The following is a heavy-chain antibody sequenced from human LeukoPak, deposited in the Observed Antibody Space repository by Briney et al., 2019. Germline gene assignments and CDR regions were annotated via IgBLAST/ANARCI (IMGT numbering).Heavy chain of an antibody. CDR3: AKDFCRWELTTIDY. CDR1: GFTFSSYG. CDR2: IRYDGSNK. V-gene: IGHV3-30*02. D-gene: IGHD1-26*01. J-gene: IGHJ4*02. Sequence: GGSLRLSCAASGFTFSSYGMHWVRQAPGKGLEWVAFIRYDGSNKYYADSVKGRFTISRDNTKNTLYLQMNSLTAEDTAVYYCAKDFCRWELTTIDYWGQGTLLTVSS.